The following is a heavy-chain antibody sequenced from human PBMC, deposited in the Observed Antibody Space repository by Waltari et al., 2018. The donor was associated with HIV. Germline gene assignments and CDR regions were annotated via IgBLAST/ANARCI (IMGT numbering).Heavy chain of an antibody. CDR2: TSSSEGT. CDR3: ARRRAQGDFDY. CDR1: GYSLSSGYN. J-gene: IGHJ4*02. Sequence: QVQLQESGPGLVKPSETLSLICAVSGYSLSSGYNWGGIRQHPGEGLEWFGSTSSSEGTYYNPSLRSRVTISLDTSQNQFSLNLNSVTAADTAVYFCARRRAQGDFDYWGQGTLVTVSS. V-gene: IGHV4-38-2*01. D-gene: IGHD1-26*01.